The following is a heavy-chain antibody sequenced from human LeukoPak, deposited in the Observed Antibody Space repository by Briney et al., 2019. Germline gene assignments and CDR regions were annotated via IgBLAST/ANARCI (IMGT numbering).Heavy chain of an antibody. CDR1: GFTFSSYG. CDR3: AKGSSRYTSGQQDY. Sequence: GGSLRLSCAASGFTFSSYGMHWVRQAPGKGLEWVAVISHDGSEKYYADSVKGRFTISRDNSNNTLYLQMNSLRAEDTAVYYCAKGSSRYTSGQQDYWGQGTLVTVSS. J-gene: IGHJ4*02. V-gene: IGHV3-30*18. CDR2: ISHDGSEK. D-gene: IGHD6-19*01.